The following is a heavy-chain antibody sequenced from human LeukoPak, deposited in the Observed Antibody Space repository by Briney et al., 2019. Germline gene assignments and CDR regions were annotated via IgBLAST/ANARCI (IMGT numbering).Heavy chain of an antibody. J-gene: IGHJ4*02. D-gene: IGHD3-10*01. CDR3: AREYGSGTPDFDY. CDR1: GFTLSNYN. V-gene: IGHV3-48*02. Sequence: GGSLRLSRAASGFTLSNYNMNWVRQAPGKGLEWVSHISSSSRSIYYADSVKGRFTISRDNAKNSLYLQMNSLRDEDTAVYYCAREYGSGTPDFDYWGQGTLVSVSS. CDR2: ISSSSRSI.